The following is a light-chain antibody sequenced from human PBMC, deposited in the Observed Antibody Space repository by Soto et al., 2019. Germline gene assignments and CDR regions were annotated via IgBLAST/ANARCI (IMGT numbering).Light chain of an antibody. CDR3: SSYTTSSTLV. Sequence: QSALTQPASVSGSPGQSITISCTGTSSDVGIYNYVSWYQQHPGKAPKLMIYEVSNRPSGVSNRFSGSKSGNTASLTISGLQAEDEADYYCSSYTTSSTLVFRGGTKLTVL. V-gene: IGLV2-14*01. CDR1: SSDVGIYNY. J-gene: IGLJ3*02. CDR2: EVS.